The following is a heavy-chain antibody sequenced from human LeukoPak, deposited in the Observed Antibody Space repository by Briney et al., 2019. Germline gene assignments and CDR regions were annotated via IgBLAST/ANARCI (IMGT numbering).Heavy chain of an antibody. Sequence: GGSLRLSCAASGFTLSSYAVHWVRQAPGKGLEYVSAISSNGGSTYYANSVKGRFTISRDNSKNTLYLQMGSLRAEDMAVYYCARGGRDSSGWYSHPFDYWGQGTLVTVSS. J-gene: IGHJ4*02. CDR3: ARGGRDSSGWYSHPFDY. V-gene: IGHV3-64*01. D-gene: IGHD6-19*01. CDR2: ISSNGGST. CDR1: GFTLSSYA.